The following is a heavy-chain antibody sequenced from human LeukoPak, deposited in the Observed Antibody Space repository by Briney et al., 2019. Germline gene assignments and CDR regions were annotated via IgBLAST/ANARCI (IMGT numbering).Heavy chain of an antibody. V-gene: IGHV4-59*08. Sequence: SETLSLACTVSGGSISSYYWSWIRQPPGKGLEWIGYIYYSGSTNYNPSLKSRVTISVDTSKNQFSLKLSSVTAADTAVYYCARQDYYDSSGYGGIDYWGQGTLVTVSS. CDR2: IYYSGST. CDR1: GGSISSYY. CDR3: ARQDYYDSSGYGGIDY. D-gene: IGHD3-22*01. J-gene: IGHJ4*02.